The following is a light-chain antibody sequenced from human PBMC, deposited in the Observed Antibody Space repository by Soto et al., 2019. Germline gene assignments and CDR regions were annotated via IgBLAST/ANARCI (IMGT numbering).Light chain of an antibody. Sequence: EIVMTQSPATLSVSPGERATLSCRASQSVSSNLAWYQQKPGQAPRLLIYGPSTRATGIPARFSGSGSGTDFTLTISTLQSEDSAVSYCQQFNSWPRTFGQGTKVQIK. CDR3: QQFNSWPRT. V-gene: IGKV3-15*01. J-gene: IGKJ1*01. CDR2: GPS. CDR1: QSVSSN.